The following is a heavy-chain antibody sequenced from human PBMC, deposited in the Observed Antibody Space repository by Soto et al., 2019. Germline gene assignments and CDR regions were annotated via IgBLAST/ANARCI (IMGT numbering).Heavy chain of an antibody. CDR2: INAGNGNT. J-gene: IGHJ4*02. V-gene: IGHV1-3*05. D-gene: IGHD6-19*01. CDR1: GYTFTGYG. Sequence: QVQLVQSGAEEKKPGASVKVSCKASGYTFTGYGMHWVRQAPGQRLEWMGWINAGNGNTKYSQKFQGRVTITRDTSASTAYMERSSIRSEDTAVYYCARAVAVAADFDYWGQGTLVTVSS. CDR3: ARAVAVAADFDY.